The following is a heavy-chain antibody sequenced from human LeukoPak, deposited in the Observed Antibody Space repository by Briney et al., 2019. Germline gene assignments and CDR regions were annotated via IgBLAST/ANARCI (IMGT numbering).Heavy chain of an antibody. V-gene: IGHV3-30*02. J-gene: IGHJ4*02. Sequence: GGSLRLSCAASGFTFSSYGMHWVRQAPGKGLEWVAFIRYDGSNKYYADSVKGRFTISRDNSKNTLYLQMNSLRSEDTAVYYCASTSPLYCSGGSCYSPEYYFDYWGQGTLVTVSS. D-gene: IGHD2-15*01. CDR2: IRYDGSNK. CDR1: GFTFSSYG. CDR3: ASTSPLYCSGGSCYSPEYYFDY.